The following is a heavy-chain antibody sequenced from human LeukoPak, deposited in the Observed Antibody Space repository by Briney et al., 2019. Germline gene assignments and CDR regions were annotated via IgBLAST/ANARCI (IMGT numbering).Heavy chain of an antibody. D-gene: IGHD3-3*01. V-gene: IGHV4-4*07. CDR1: GGSISSYY. CDR3: ARDVPEYYDFWSGYSLQI. CDR2: IYTSGST. J-gene: IGHJ4*02. Sequence: KTSETLSLTCTVSGGSISSYYWSWIRQPAGKGLEWIGRIYTSGSTNYNPSLKSRVTMTTDTSTSTAYMELRSLRSDDTAVYYCARDVPEYYDFWSGYSLQIWGQGTLVTVSS.